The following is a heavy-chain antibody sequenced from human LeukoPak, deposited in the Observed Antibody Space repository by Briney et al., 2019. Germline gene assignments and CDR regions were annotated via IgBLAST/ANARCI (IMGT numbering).Heavy chain of an antibody. D-gene: IGHD2-15*01. V-gene: IGHV3-23*01. CDR3: AKRGLRYCSGGSCYYMDV. J-gene: IGHJ6*03. CDR2: ISGSGGST. CDR1: GFTFSSYA. Sequence: GGSLRLSCAASGFTFSSYAMSWVRQAPGKGLEWVSAISGSGGSTYYADSVKGRFTISRDNSKNTLYLQMNSLRAEDTAVYYCAKRGLRYCSGGSCYYMDVWGKGTTVTVSS.